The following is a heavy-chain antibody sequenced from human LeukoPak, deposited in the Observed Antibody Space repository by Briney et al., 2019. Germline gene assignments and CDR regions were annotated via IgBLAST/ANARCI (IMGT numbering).Heavy chain of an antibody. Sequence: ASVKVSCKASGYTFTSYYMHWVRQAPGQGLEWMGIINPSGGSTSYAQKFQGRVTMTRDTSTSTVYIELSSLRSEDTAVYYCASFPRGAVAGTIVDYWGQGTLVTVSS. CDR3: ASFPRGAVAGTIVDY. D-gene: IGHD6-19*01. CDR2: INPSGGST. V-gene: IGHV1-46*01. CDR1: GYTFTSYY. J-gene: IGHJ4*02.